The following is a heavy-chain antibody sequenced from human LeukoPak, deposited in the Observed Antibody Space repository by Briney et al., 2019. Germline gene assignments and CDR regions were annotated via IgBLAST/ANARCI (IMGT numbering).Heavy chain of an antibody. Sequence: TSSETPSLTCTVSGGSISTYFWSWVRQPAGKGLEWIGRISTTGTTNYNPSLKSRVTMSVDTSKNQFSLKLTSVTAADTAVYYCSRAPPVTTDYYFYYMDVWGKGTTVTVSS. D-gene: IGHD4-17*01. J-gene: IGHJ6*03. V-gene: IGHV4-4*07. CDR1: GGSISTYF. CDR3: SRAPPVTTDYYFYYMDV. CDR2: ISTTGTT.